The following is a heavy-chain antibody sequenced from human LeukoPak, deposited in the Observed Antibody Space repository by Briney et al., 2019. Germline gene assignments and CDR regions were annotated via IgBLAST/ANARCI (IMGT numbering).Heavy chain of an antibody. Sequence: TGGSLRLSCAASGFTFSSYGMHWVRQAPGKGLEWVAVIWYDGSYTYYAESVKGRFTISRDNSRNTLYLQMSSLRAEDTAVYYCAKPTSGDGSVLIDYWGQGTLVTVSS. CDR2: IWYDGSYT. CDR1: GFTFSSYG. V-gene: IGHV3-33*06. D-gene: IGHD1-26*01. J-gene: IGHJ4*02. CDR3: AKPTSGDGSVLIDY.